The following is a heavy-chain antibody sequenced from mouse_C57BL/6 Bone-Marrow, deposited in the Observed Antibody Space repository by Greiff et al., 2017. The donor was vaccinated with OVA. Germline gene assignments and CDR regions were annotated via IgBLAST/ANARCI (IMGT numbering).Heavy chain of an antibody. CDR3: ARHYSNYGWYFDV. V-gene: IGHV5-17*01. J-gene: IGHJ1*03. D-gene: IGHD2-5*01. CDR1: GFTFSDYG. Sequence: EVQGVESGGGLVKPGGSLKLSCAASGFTFSDYGMHWVRQAPEKGLEWVAYISRGSSTIYYADTVKGRFTISRDNAKNTLFLQMTSLRSEDTAMYYCARHYSNYGWYFDVWGTGTTVTVSS. CDR2: ISRGSSTI.